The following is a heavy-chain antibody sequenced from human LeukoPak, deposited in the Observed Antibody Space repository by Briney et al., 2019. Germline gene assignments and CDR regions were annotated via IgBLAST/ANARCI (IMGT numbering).Heavy chain of an antibody. Sequence: SETLSLTCTVSGGSISSYYWSWIRQPPGKGLEWIGYIYYSGSTNYNPSLKSRLTLSVDTSKNQFSLKLTSLTAADTAVYYCARRGGNGDWYFDLWGRGTLVTVSS. V-gene: IGHV4-59*08. CDR3: ARRGGNGDWYFDL. J-gene: IGHJ2*01. CDR1: GGSISSYY. CDR2: IYYSGST. D-gene: IGHD1-1*01.